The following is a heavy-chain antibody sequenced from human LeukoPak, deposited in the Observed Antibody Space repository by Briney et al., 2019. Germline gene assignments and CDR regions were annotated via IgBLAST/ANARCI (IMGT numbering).Heavy chain of an antibody. J-gene: IGHJ4*02. Sequence: SVKVSCKASGGTFSSYAISWVRQAPGQGLEWMGRIIPILGIANYAQKFQGRVTITADKSTSTAYMELSSLRSEDTAVYYCARDLNSYYYDSSGYPFDYWGQGTLVTVSS. V-gene: IGHV1-69*04. CDR3: ARDLNSYYYDSSGYPFDY. CDR1: GGTFSSYA. CDR2: IIPILGIA. D-gene: IGHD3-22*01.